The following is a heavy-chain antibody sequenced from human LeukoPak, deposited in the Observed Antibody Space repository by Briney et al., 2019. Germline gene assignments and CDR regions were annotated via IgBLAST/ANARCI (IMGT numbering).Heavy chain of an antibody. D-gene: IGHD3-22*01. J-gene: IGHJ3*02. Sequence: SETLSLTCTVSGGSISSYYWSWIRQPPGKGLEWIGYIYYSGSTNYNPSLKSRVTISVNTSKNQFSLKLSSVTAADTAVYYCAREGWYYYDSSGENAFDIWGQGTMVTVSS. CDR1: GGSISSYY. CDR3: AREGWYYYDSSGENAFDI. V-gene: IGHV4-59*01. CDR2: IYYSGST.